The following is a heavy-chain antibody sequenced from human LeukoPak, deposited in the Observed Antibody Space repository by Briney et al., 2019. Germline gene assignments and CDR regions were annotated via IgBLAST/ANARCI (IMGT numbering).Heavy chain of an antibody. CDR2: IYYSGST. Sequence: PSETLSLTCTVSGGSISSYYWSWIRQPPGKGLEWIGYIYYSGSTNYNPSLKSRVTISVDTSKNQFSLKLSSVTAADTAVYFCARGPYSYGSSGAFDIWGQGTMVTVSS. J-gene: IGHJ3*02. V-gene: IGHV4-59*08. CDR1: GGSISSYY. CDR3: ARGPYSYGSSGAFDI. D-gene: IGHD3-22*01.